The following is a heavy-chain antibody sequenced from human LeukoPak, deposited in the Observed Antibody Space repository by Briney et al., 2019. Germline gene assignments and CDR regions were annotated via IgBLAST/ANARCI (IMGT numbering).Heavy chain of an antibody. CDR2: INHSGST. J-gene: IGHJ4*02. CDR1: GGSFSGYY. Sequence: SETPSLTCAVYGGSFSGYYWSWIRQPPGKGLEWIGEINHSGSTNYNPSLKSRVTISVDTSKNQFSLKLSSVTAADTAVYYCARAIDDSSGYRIYYFDYWGQGTLVTVSS. D-gene: IGHD3-22*01. CDR3: ARAIDDSSGYRIYYFDY. V-gene: IGHV4-34*01.